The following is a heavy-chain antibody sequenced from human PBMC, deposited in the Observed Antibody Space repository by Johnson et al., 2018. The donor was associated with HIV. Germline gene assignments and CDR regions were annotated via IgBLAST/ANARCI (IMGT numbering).Heavy chain of an antibody. CDR1: GFTFSSYA. CDR2: ISYDGSNK. D-gene: IGHD2-2*01. V-gene: IGHV3-30*04. CDR3: ARDLMGPIVVDPYAFDI. J-gene: IGHJ3*02. Sequence: QLVESGGGVVQPGRSLRLSCAASGFTFSSYAMHWVRQAPGKGLEWVAVISYDGSNKYYADSVKGRFTISRDNSKNTLYLQMNSLRAEDTAVYYCARDLMGPIVVDPYAFDIWGQGTMVTVSS.